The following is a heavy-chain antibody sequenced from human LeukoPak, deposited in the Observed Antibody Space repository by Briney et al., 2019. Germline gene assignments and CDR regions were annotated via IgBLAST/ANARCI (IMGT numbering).Heavy chain of an antibody. CDR1: GASITSYY. CDR3: ARWTAMVWD. V-gene: IGHV4-34*01. CDR2: INHSGST. J-gene: IGHJ4*02. D-gene: IGHD5-18*01. Sequence: SETLSLTCSVSGASITSYYWSWIRQPPGKGLEWIGEINHSGSTNYNPSLKSRVTISVDTSKNQFSLKLSSVTAADTAVYYCARWTAMVWDWGQGTLVTVSS.